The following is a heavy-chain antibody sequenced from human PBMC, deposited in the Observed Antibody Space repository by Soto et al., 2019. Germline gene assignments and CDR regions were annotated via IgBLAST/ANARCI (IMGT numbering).Heavy chain of an antibody. V-gene: IGHV4-59*01. J-gene: IGHJ5*02. CDR3: ARVTYYDFWSGYSDNWFDP. CDR2: IYYSGST. CDR1: GGSISSYY. D-gene: IGHD3-3*01. Sequence: QVQLQESGPGLVKPSETLSLTCTVSGGSISSYYWSWIRQPPGKGLEWIGYIYYSGSTNYNPSLKSRVTISVDTSMNQFSLKLSSVTAADTAVYYCARVTYYDFWSGYSDNWFDPWGQGTLVTVSS.